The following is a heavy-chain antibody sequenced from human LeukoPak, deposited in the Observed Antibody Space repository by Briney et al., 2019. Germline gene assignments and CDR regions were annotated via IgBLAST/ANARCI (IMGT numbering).Heavy chain of an antibody. J-gene: IGHJ4*02. Sequence: SETLSLTCAIYSESFSGYFWSWIRQPPGKGLEWIGEINYSGSTNYNPSLKSRVTISVDKSKNQFSLKLTSVTAADTAVYYCARDRQWLEFDYWGQGTLVTVSS. D-gene: IGHD6-19*01. V-gene: IGHV4-34*01. CDR3: ARDRQWLEFDY. CDR2: INYSGST. CDR1: SESFSGYF.